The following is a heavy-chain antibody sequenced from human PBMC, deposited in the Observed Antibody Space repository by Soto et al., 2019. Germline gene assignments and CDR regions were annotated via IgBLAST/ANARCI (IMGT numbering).Heavy chain of an antibody. CDR2: ISPFNGNT. D-gene: IGHD1-20*01. CDR3: ARDQSFDRRYDYGIDV. J-gene: IGHJ6*02. V-gene: IGHV1-18*01. CDR1: GYPFTHYG. Sequence: QVQLVQSGAEVKKPGASVRVSCKSSGYPFTHYGITWVRQAPVLGLEWMGWISPFNGNTNYAQTLQGRVTLTTDTSTSTGYMELRSLRSDDTAVYYCARDQSFDRRYDYGIDVCGQGTTVTVSS.